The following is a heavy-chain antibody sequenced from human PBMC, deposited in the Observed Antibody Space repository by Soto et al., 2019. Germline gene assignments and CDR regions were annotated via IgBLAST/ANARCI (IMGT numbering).Heavy chain of an antibody. CDR3: AKDRVWFGELSTENDY. Sequence: GGSLRLSCAASGFTFSSYAMSWVRQAPGKGLEWVSAISGSGGSTYYADSVKGRFTISRDNSKNTLYLQMNSLRAEDTAVYYCAKDRVWFGELSTENDYWGQGTLVTVSS. D-gene: IGHD3-10*01. CDR2: ISGSGGST. CDR1: GFTFSSYA. V-gene: IGHV3-23*01. J-gene: IGHJ4*02.